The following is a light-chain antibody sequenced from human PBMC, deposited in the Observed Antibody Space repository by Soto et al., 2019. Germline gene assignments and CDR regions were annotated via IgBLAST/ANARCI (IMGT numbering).Light chain of an antibody. Sequence: EIVLTQSPGTLSLSPGERATLSCRASQTVRGSYLAWFQQKPGQAPRLLIYAASTRAAGVPDRFSGIGSGTDFSLTINRLEPEDFAVYYCQHYGPSPWTFGQGTKVEIK. V-gene: IGKV3-20*01. CDR1: QTVRGSY. CDR3: QHYGPSPWT. J-gene: IGKJ1*01. CDR2: AAS.